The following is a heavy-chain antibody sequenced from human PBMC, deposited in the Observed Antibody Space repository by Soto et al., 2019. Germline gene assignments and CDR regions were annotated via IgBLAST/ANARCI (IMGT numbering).Heavy chain of an antibody. J-gene: IGHJ6*02. CDR1: GFTFSDYY. CDR3: AGTAAIGDWYYYGMDV. D-gene: IGHD2-2*01. Sequence: QVQLVESGGGLVKPGGSLRLSCAASGFTFSDYYMSWIRQAPGKGLEWVSYISSSSSYTNYADSVKGRFTISRDNAKNXLYLQMNSLRAEDTAVYYCAGTAAIGDWYYYGMDVWGQGTTVTVSS. CDR2: ISSSSSYT. V-gene: IGHV3-11*05.